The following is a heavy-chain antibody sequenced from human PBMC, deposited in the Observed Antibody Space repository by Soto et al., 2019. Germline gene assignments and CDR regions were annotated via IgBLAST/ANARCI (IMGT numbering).Heavy chain of an antibody. J-gene: IGHJ2*01. Sequence: LSLTCAVYGGSFSGYYWSWIRQPPGKGLEWIGEINNGGSSNYNPSLKSRGSMSVGTSNNQFSLKLTSVTAADTAVYYCARGRGDGYNQNWYFNLWGRGTLVTVSS. D-gene: IGHD3-10*01. CDR3: ARGRGDGYNQNWYFNL. CDR1: GGSFSGYY. CDR2: INNGGSS. V-gene: IGHV4-34*01.